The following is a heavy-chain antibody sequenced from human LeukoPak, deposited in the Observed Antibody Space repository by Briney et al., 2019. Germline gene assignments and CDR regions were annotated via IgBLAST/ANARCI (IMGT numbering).Heavy chain of an antibody. J-gene: IGHJ3*02. CDR3: AKDSGWAITVTTLFDAFDI. V-gene: IGHV3-23*01. Sequence: GGSLRLSCAASGFTFRTYAMSWVRQAPGKGLEWVSAISGSGGSTYYADSVKGRFTISRDNSKNTLYLQMNSLRAEDTAVYYCAKDSGWAITVTTLFDAFDIWGQGTMVTVSS. CDR2: ISGSGGST. CDR1: GFTFRTYA. D-gene: IGHD4-17*01.